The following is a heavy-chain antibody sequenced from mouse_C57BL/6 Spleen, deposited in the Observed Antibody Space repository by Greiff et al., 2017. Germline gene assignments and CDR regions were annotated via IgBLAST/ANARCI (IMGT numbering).Heavy chain of an antibody. CDR2: IDPSDSYT. CDR3: ARSRYSKGDFDY. Sequence: QVQLQQPGAELVMPGASVKLSCKASGYTFTSYWMHWVKQRPGQGLEWIGEIDPSDSYTNYNQKFKGKSTLTVDKSSSTAYMQLSSLTSEDSAVYYCARSRYSKGDFDYWGQGTTLTVSS. J-gene: IGHJ2*01. CDR1: GYTFTSYW. D-gene: IGHD2-5*01. V-gene: IGHV1-69*01.